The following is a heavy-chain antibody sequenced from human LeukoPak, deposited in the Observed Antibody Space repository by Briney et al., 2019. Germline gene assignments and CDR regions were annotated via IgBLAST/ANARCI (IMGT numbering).Heavy chain of an antibody. J-gene: IGHJ3*02. CDR1: GFTFSGYS. CDR3: ARERGYSSSAFII. Sequence: PGGSLRLSCGASGFTFSGYSMNWVRQAPGKGLEWVSYISRSSSTIYYADSVKGRFTISRDNAKNSLFLQMNSLRAEDTAVYYCARERGYSSSAFIIWGQGTMVTVSS. D-gene: IGHD5-18*01. V-gene: IGHV3-48*01. CDR2: ISRSSSTI.